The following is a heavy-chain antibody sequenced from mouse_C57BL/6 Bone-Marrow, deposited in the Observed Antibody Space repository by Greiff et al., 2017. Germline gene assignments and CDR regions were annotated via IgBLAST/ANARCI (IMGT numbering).Heavy chain of an antibody. CDR2: ISSGGSYT. CDR1: GFTFSSYG. J-gene: IGHJ3*01. D-gene: IGHD1-1*01. V-gene: IGHV5-6*01. CDR3: ARPKDYYGSSSFAY. Sequence: EVNLVESGGDLVKPGGSLKLSCAASGFTFSSYGMSWVRQTPDKRLEWVATISSGGSYTYYPDSVKGRFTISRDNAKNTLYLQMSSLKSEDTAMYYCARPKDYYGSSSFAYWGQGTLVTVSA.